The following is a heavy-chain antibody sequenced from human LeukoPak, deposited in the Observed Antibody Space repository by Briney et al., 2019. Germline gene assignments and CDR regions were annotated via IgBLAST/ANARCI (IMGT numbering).Heavy chain of an antibody. Sequence: PGGSLRLSCAASGFTFSSYAIRWVRQAPGKGLEWVSAISGSGGSTYYADSVKGRFTISRDNSKNTLYVQMNSLRAEDTALYYCARGGDYSNYLWFDPWGQGTLVTVSS. D-gene: IGHD4-11*01. J-gene: IGHJ5*02. CDR1: GFTFSSYA. CDR2: ISGSGGST. CDR3: ARGGDYSNYLWFDP. V-gene: IGHV3-23*01.